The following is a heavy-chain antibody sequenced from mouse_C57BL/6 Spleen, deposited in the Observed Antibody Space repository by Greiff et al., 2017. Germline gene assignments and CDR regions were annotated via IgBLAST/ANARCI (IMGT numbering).Heavy chain of an antibody. J-gene: IGHJ3*01. CDR3: TTKEVTGTKAWFAY. CDR1: GYTFTDYE. CDR2: IDPETGGT. Sequence: QVQLQQSGAELVRPGASVTLSCKASGYTFTDYEMHWVKQTPVPGLEWIGAIDPETGGTAYNQKFKGKAILTADKSSSTAYMELRSLTSEDSAVYYCTTKEVTGTKAWFAYWGQGTLVTVSA. D-gene: IGHD4-1*01. V-gene: IGHV1-15*01.